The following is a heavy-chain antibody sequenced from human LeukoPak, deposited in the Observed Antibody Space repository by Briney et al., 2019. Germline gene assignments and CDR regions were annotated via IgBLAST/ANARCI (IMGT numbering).Heavy chain of an antibody. CDR1: GGTFSSYA. Sequence: SVKVSCKAPGGTFSSYAISWVRQAPGQGLEWMGRIIPILGIANYAQKFQGRVTITADKSTSTAYMELSSLRSEDTAVYYCAREHDYVWGSYRHYFDYWGQGTLVTVSS. CDR3: AREHDYVWGSYRHYFDY. V-gene: IGHV1-69*04. D-gene: IGHD3-16*02. CDR2: IIPILGIA. J-gene: IGHJ4*02.